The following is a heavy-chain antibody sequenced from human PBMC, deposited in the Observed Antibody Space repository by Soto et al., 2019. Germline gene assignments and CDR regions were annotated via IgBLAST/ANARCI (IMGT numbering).Heavy chain of an antibody. CDR2: ISGSGGSR. D-gene: IGHD6-19*01. CDR3: SNSLAVTLPDY. CDR1: GFTFSSYA. V-gene: IGHV3-23*01. Sequence: GGSLRRSCAASGFTFSSYAMSWVRQAPGKGMERVSAISGSGGSRYYADSVKGRLTITRDKWKNTLYLPMNSQRDEDTAVDYCSNSLAVTLPDYWGHRPLVTVSS. J-gene: IGHJ4*01.